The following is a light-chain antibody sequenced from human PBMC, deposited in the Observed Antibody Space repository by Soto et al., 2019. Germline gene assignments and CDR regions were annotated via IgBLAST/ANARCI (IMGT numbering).Light chain of an antibody. CDR2: GAS. CDR1: QSVTSN. CDR3: QQSYSTTRD. J-gene: IGKJ5*01. Sequence: EILLTQSPATLSLSPGEGATLSCRASQSVTSNLAWYQQKPGQAPRLLIYGASTRATGIPARFSGSGSGTDLILTISSLKHEDFATYYCQQSYSTTRDFGQGTRLEIK. V-gene: IGKV3-15*01.